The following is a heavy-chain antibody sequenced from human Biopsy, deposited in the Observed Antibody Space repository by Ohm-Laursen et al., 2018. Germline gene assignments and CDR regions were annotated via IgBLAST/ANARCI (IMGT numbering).Heavy chain of an antibody. J-gene: IGHJ3*02. D-gene: IGHD2-15*01. V-gene: IGHV3-9*01. Sequence: SLRLSCTASGFIFDDYAMHWVRQAPGKGLEWVSGISWNSVGIGYADSVKGRFTISRDNAKNSLYLQMNNLRPEDTALYYCAKIHCSGGSCYPNAFDMWGHGTRVTVS. CDR2: ISWNSVGI. CDR1: GFIFDDYA. CDR3: AKIHCSGGSCYPNAFDM.